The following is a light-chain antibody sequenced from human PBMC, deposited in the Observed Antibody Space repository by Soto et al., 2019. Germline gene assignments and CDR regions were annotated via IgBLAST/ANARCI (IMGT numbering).Light chain of an antibody. Sequence: SYELPQPLSVTVALGQTARITCGGNNIGSKNVHWYQQKPGQAPVLVIYRDSNRPSGIPERFSGSNSGNTATLTISRAQAGDEADYYCQVWDSSTAGVVFGGGTQLTVL. CDR1: NIGSKN. CDR3: QVWDSSTAGVV. V-gene: IGLV3-9*01. CDR2: RDS. J-gene: IGLJ2*01.